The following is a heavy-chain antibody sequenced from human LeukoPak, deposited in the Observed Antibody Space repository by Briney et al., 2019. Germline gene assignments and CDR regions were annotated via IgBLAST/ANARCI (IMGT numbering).Heavy chain of an antibody. CDR3: ARDGSSGYPTGSFDY. V-gene: IGHV1-18*01. Sequence: PRASVKVSCKASGYTFTSYGISWVRQAPGQGLEWMGWISAYNGNTNYAQKLQGRVTMTTDTSTSTAYMELRSLRSDDTAVYYCARDGSSGYPTGSFDYWGQGTLVTVSS. CDR1: GYTFTSYG. J-gene: IGHJ4*02. D-gene: IGHD3-22*01. CDR2: ISAYNGNT.